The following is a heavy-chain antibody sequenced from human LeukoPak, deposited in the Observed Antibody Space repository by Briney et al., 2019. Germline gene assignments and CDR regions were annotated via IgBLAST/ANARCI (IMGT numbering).Heavy chain of an antibody. V-gene: IGHV3-7*01. CDR3: AREASYGDAYADY. J-gene: IGHJ4*02. CDR1: GFTFSSYW. D-gene: IGHD4-17*01. CDR2: IKQDGSEK. Sequence: GGSLRLSCAASGFTFSSYWVSWVCQAPGKGLEWVANIKQDGSEKYYVDSVKGRFTISRDNAKNSLYLQMNSLRAEDTAVYYCAREASYGDAYADYWGQGTLVTVSS.